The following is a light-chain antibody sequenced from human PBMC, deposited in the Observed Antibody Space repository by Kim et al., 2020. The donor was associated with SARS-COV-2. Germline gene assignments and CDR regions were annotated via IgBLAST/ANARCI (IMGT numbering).Light chain of an antibody. CDR2: KAS. J-gene: IGKJ1*01. CDR3: QQYNSYST. CDR1: QSISSW. Sequence: DIQMTQSPSTLSASVGDRVTITCRASQSISSWLAWYQQKPGKAPKLLIYKASSLESGVPSRFSGSGSGTEFTLTISRLQPDDFATYYCQQYNSYSTFGQGPKVDIK. V-gene: IGKV1-5*03.